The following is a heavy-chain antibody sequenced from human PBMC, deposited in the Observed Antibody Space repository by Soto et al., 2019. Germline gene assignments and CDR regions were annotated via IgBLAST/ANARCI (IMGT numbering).Heavy chain of an antibody. CDR2: ISAINGNT. CDR3: ATSYYDFWSGKTTSYFDY. CDR1: GGTFSSYA. D-gene: IGHD3-3*01. V-gene: IGHV1-18*01. J-gene: IGHJ4*02. Sequence: ASVKVSCKASGGTFSSYAISWVRQAPGQGLEWMGWISAINGNTNYAQKLQGRVTMTTDTSTSTAYMELRSLRSDDTAVYYCATSYYDFWSGKTTSYFDYWGQGTLVTAPQ.